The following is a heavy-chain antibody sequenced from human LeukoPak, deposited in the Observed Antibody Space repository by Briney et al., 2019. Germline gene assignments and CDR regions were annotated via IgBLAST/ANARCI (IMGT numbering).Heavy chain of an antibody. V-gene: IGHV3-30*18. D-gene: IGHD6-13*01. CDR1: GFTFSGYG. CDR2: ISYDGSNK. J-gene: IGHJ3*02. CDR3: AKLAAAADVAFDI. Sequence: GRSLRLSCAASGFTFSGYGMHWVRQAPGKGLEWVAVISYDGSNKYYADSVKGRFTISRDNSKNTLYLQMNSLRAEDTAVYYCAKLAAAADVAFDIWGQGTMVTVSS.